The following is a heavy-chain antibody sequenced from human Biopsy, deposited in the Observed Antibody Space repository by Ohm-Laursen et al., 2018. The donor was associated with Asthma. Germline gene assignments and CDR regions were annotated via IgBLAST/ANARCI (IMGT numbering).Heavy chain of an antibody. Sequence: SLRLFCTASGFTFSRYGMHWVRQAPGKGLEWVAVISYDGSNKYYADSVKGRFTISRDNSKNTLYLQMNSLRAEDTAVYYCASQSSGPDFWSGYYSFDYWGQGTLVTVSS. V-gene: IGHV3-30*03. CDR3: ASQSSGPDFWSGYYSFDY. CDR1: GFTFSRYG. J-gene: IGHJ4*02. D-gene: IGHD3-3*01. CDR2: ISYDGSNK.